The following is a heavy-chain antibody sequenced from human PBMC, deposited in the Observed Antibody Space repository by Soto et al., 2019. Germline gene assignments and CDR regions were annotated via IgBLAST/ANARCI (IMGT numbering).Heavy chain of an antibody. J-gene: IGHJ6*02. CDR1: GFTFSSYG. CDR2: ISYDGSNK. CDR3: AKGTIVATIGKHYYYYYGMDV. D-gene: IGHD5-12*01. Sequence: QVQLVESGGGVVQPGRSLRLSCAASGFTFSSYGMHWVRQAPGKGLEWVAVISYDGSNKYYADSVKGRFTISRDNSKTTLYLQMNSLRAEDTAVYYCAKGTIVATIGKHYYYYYGMDVWGQGTTVTVSS. V-gene: IGHV3-30*18.